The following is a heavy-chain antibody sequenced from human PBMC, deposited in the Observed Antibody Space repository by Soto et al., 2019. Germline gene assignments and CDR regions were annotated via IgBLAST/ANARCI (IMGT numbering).Heavy chain of an antibody. CDR2: ISGRGGTT. Sequence: EVQLLESGGGLVQPGGSLRLSCAASGFTFRNYAMSWARQAPGKGLEWVSAISGRGGTTHYADSVKGRFTISTDNSKNPLYLQMNSLRVADTAVYYCAKDRSSPICYASHYWGQGSLVTFSS. J-gene: IGHJ4*02. D-gene: IGHD2-2*01. V-gene: IGHV3-23*01. CDR3: AKDRSSPICYASHY. CDR1: GFTFRNYA.